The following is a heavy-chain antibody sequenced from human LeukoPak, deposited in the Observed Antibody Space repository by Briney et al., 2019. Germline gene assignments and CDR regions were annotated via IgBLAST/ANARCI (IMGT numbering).Heavy chain of an antibody. V-gene: IGHV3-21*01. CDR2: ISISSSYI. D-gene: IGHD5-24*01. CDR1: GFTFSSYS. Sequence: GGSLRLSCAASGFTFSSYSMNWVRQAPGKGLEWVSSISISSSYIYYAESVKGRFTISRDNAKNSLYLQMNSLRAEDTAIYYCTRVGYIDEGIDYWGQGTLVTVSS. J-gene: IGHJ4*02. CDR3: TRVGYIDEGIDY.